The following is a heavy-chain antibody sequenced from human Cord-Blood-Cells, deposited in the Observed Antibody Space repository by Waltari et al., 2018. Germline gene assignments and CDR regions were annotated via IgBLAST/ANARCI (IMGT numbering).Heavy chain of an antibody. CDR3: TTVRSGSYWCDY. Sequence: EVQLVESGGGLVKPGGSVRLSCAASGFTFSNAWMSWVRQAPGKGLEWVGRIKSKTDGGAADYAGPVKGRFTISREESKNTLYVQRNSLKTEDTAVYCCTTVRSGSYWCDYWGQGTLVTVSS. J-gene: IGHJ4*02. V-gene: IGHV3-15*01. CDR2: IKSKTDGGAA. CDR1: GFTFSNAW. D-gene: IGHD1-26*01.